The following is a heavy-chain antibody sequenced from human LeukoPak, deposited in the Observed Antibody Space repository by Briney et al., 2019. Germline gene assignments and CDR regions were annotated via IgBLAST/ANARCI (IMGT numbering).Heavy chain of an antibody. J-gene: IGHJ6*03. CDR1: GFTFDDYA. Sequence: PGRSLRLSCAASGFTFDDYAMHWVRQAPGKGLEWVSGISWNSGSIGYADSVKGRFTISRDNAKNSLYLQMNSLRAEDTAVYYCARALYYDILTGPDYYYYYYYMDVWGQGTLVTVSS. V-gene: IGHV3-9*01. CDR2: ISWNSGSI. D-gene: IGHD3-9*01. CDR3: ARALYYDILTGPDYYYYYYYMDV.